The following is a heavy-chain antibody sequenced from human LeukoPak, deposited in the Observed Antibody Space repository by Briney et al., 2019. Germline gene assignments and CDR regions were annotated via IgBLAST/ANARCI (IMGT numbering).Heavy chain of an antibody. V-gene: IGHV4-59*01. J-gene: IGHJ6*02. CDR1: GGSISSYY. CDR2: IYYSGST. CDR3: ARVRPLYYYYGMDV. Sequence: SETLSLTCTVSGGSISSYYWSWIRQPPGEGLEWIGYIYYSGSTNYNPSLKSRVTISVDTSKNQFSLKLSSVTAADTAVYYCARVRPLYYYYGMDVWGQGTTVTVSS.